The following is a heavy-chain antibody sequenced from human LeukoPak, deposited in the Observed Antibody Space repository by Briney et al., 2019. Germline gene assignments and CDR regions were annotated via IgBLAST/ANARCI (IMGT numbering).Heavy chain of an antibody. CDR2: ISSSSSTI. V-gene: IGHV3-48*04. CDR3: AREGNYDILTGYQAPPLDI. D-gene: IGHD3-9*01. Sequence: GGSLRLSCAASGFTFSSYSMNWVRQAPGKGLEWVSYISSSSSTIYYADSVKGRFTISRDNAKNSLYLQMNSLRAEDTAVYYCAREGNYDILTGYQAPPLDIWGQGTMVTVSS. CDR1: GFTFSSYS. J-gene: IGHJ3*02.